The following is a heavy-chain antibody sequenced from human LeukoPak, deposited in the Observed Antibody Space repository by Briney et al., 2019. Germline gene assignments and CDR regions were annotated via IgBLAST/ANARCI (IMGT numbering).Heavy chain of an antibody. J-gene: IGHJ4*02. CDR1: GYTFTGYY. V-gene: IGHV1-2*02. Sequence: ASVKVSCTASGYTFTGYYMHWVRQAPGQGLEWMGWINPNSGGTNYAQTFQGRVTMTRDTSISTAYMELSRLRSDDTAVYYCARGGYSSSWYPGGVDYWGQGTLVTVSS. CDR2: INPNSGGT. D-gene: IGHD6-13*01. CDR3: ARGGYSSSWYPGGVDY.